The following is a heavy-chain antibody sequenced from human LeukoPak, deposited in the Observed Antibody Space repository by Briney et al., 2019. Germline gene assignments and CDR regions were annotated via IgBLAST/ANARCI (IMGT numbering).Heavy chain of an antibody. J-gene: IGHJ2*01. CDR3: ARRGTIFGPESL. CDR2: IYTTGST. Sequence: SETLSLTCTVSGGSISSYYWSWIRQPPRKGLEWIGHIYTTGSTDYNPSLKSRVAISVDTSKNQLSLNLSSVTAADTAVYYCARRGTIFGPESLWGRGTLVTVSS. CDR1: GGSISSYY. V-gene: IGHV4-4*09. D-gene: IGHD3-3*01.